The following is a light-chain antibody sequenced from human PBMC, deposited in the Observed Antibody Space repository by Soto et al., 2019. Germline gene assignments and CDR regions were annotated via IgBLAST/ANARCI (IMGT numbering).Light chain of an antibody. Sequence: EIVLTQSPGTLSLSPGERATLSCRASQSVSSSYLAWYQQKPGQAPRLLIHGASSRATGIPARFSGSGSGTDFTLTISSLEPEDFAVYYCQQSGSWPPTFGGGTKVEIK. CDR2: GAS. J-gene: IGKJ4*01. CDR1: QSVSSSY. CDR3: QQSGSWPPT. V-gene: IGKV3-20*01.